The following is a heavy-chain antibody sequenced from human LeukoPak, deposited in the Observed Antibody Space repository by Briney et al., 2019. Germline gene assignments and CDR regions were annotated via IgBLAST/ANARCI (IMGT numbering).Heavy chain of an antibody. J-gene: IGHJ4*02. Sequence: GSLRLSCAASGFTFSSYAMHWVRQAPGKGLEWVAVISYDGSNKYYADSVKGRFTISRDNSKNTLYLQMNSLRTEDTAVYYCARDPLGTRPGFDYGGQGTLVTVSS. CDR2: ISYDGSNK. CDR1: GFTFSSYA. CDR3: ARDPLGTRPGFDY. D-gene: IGHD1-1*01. V-gene: IGHV3-30*04.